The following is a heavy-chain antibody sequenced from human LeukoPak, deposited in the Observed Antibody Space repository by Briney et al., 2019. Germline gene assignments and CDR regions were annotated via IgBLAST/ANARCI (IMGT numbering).Heavy chain of an antibody. CDR2: ISSSSSTI. CDR1: GFTFSSYS. J-gene: IGHJ4*02. V-gene: IGHV3-48*01. Sequence: GGSLRLSCAASGFTFSSYSMNWVRQAPGKGLEWVSYISSSSSTIYYADSVKGRFTISRDNAKNSLYLQMNSLRAEDTAVYYCARSSEIFGVVILFDYWGQGTLVTVSS. CDR3: ARSSEIFGVVILFDY. D-gene: IGHD3-3*01.